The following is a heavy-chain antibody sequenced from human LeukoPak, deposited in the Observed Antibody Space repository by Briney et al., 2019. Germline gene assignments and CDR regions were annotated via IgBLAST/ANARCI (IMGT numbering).Heavy chain of an antibody. CDR1: GGSISTYN. CDR3: ARGTHSSSPIPLDY. V-gene: IGHV4-59*01. CDR2: IHYSGGN. Sequence: SETLSLTCAVSGGSISTYNWSWIRQTPGKGLEWIWYIHYSGGNNYNPSLNSRVTISVDTTKNQFSLKVNSVTAADTAVYYCARGTHSSSPIPLDYWGQGTLVTVSS. D-gene: IGHD6-6*01. J-gene: IGHJ4*02.